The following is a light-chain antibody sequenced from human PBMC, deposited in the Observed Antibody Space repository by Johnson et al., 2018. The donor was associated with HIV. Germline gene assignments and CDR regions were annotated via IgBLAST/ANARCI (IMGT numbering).Light chain of an antibody. Sequence: QSVLTQPPSVSAAPGQKVTISCSGGTSNIGNNYVSWYQHLPGTAPKLLIYENNKRRSGIPDRFSGAKSGTSATLAITGLQTGDEGDYSCGTWDSSLRVGFFGTGTKVTVL. CDR3: GTWDSSLRVGF. J-gene: IGLJ1*01. V-gene: IGLV1-51*02. CDR1: TSNIGNNY. CDR2: ENN.